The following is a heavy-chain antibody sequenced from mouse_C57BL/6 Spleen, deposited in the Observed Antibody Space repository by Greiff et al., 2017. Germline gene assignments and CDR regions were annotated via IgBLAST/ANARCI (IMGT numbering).Heavy chain of an antibody. V-gene: IGHV1-64*01. D-gene: IGHD1-2*01. CDR1: GYTFTSYW. Sequence: QVQLQQPGAELVKPGASVKLSCKASGYTFTSYWMHWVKQRPGQGLEWIGMIHPNSGSTNYNEKFKSKATLTVDKSSSTAYMQLSSLTSEDSAVYYCARGDYEELRPFAYWGQGTLVTVSA. J-gene: IGHJ3*01. CDR3: ARGDYEELRPFAY. CDR2: IHPNSGST.